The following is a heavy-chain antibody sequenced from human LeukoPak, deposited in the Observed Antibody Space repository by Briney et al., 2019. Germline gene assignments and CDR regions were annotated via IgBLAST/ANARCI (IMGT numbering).Heavy chain of an antibody. Sequence: PGGFLRLSCSASGFAFSSYAMHWVRQAPGKGLEYVSAISSNGGSTYYADSVKGRFTISRDNSKNTLYLQMSSLRAEDTAVYYCMNGGRGDQPDYWGQGTLVTVSS. CDR2: ISSNGGST. V-gene: IGHV3-64D*06. CDR3: MNGGRGDQPDY. CDR1: GFAFSSYA. J-gene: IGHJ4*02. D-gene: IGHD2-2*01.